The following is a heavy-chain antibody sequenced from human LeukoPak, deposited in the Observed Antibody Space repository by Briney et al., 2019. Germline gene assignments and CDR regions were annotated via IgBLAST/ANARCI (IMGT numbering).Heavy chain of an antibody. V-gene: IGHV1-8*02. Sequence: ASVKLSCTASGYSFTIYDMNWVRQAPGQGLEWMGWMNPRSGDTDYAQRFEGRVTMTRSASISTAYMELINLRSEDTAVYYCARGTRTAFDIWGQGTMVTVSS. D-gene: IGHD1-26*01. CDR2: MNPRSGDT. CDR3: ARGTRTAFDI. J-gene: IGHJ3*02. CDR1: GYSFTIYD.